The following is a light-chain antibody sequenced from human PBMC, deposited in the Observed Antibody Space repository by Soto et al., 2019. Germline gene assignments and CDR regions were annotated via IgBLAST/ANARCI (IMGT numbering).Light chain of an antibody. CDR1: QSVSSSY. Sequence: EIVLTQSPATLSLSPGERATLSCRASQSVSSSYLAWYQQKPGQAPRLLIYGASSRATGIPDRFSGSGSGTDFTLTISRLEPEDFAVYYCQQYHSSPEWTFGQGTKVDIK. V-gene: IGKV3-20*01. CDR2: GAS. J-gene: IGKJ1*01. CDR3: QQYHSSPEWT.